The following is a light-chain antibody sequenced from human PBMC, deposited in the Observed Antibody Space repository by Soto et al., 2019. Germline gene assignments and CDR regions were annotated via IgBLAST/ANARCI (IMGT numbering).Light chain of an antibody. CDR1: QIITNR. CDR3: QHYGGMWT. J-gene: IGKJ1*01. Sequence: DIQMTQSPSTLSASVGDRVTITCRASQIITNRLAWYQQKPGKAPKVLIYDASNLESRVPSRFSGIRSRTEFILTLSSLQPDDFATYYCQHYGGMWTSGQGNKLEIK. V-gene: IGKV1-5*01. CDR2: DAS.